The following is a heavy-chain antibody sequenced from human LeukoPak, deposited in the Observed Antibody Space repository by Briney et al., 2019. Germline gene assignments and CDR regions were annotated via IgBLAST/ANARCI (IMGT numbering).Heavy chain of an antibody. Sequence: GASVKVSCKVSGYTLTELSMHWVRQVPGKGLEWMGGFDPEDGETIYAQKFQGRVTMTEDTSTDTAYMELSSLRSEDTAVYYCATGRLAVAPKKLDYWGQGTLVTVSS. D-gene: IGHD6-19*01. CDR3: ATGRLAVAPKKLDY. J-gene: IGHJ4*02. CDR2: FDPEDGET. CDR1: GYTLTELS. V-gene: IGHV1-24*01.